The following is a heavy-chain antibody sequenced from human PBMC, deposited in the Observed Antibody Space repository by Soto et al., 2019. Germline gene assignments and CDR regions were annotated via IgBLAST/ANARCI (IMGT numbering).Heavy chain of an antibody. D-gene: IGHD5-18*01. Sequence: QVQLVQSGAEVKKPESSVKVSCKAPGGTFSTYAISWVRQAPGQGLEWMGGIIPMFGTANYAQRFQDGVTITADESTNTVYMELSSLRSGDTAVYFCASGIQLWLRRINNGYSGWGQGTLVTVSS. CDR2: IIPMFGTA. V-gene: IGHV1-69*12. CDR3: ASGIQLWLRRINNGYSG. CDR1: GGTFSTYA. J-gene: IGHJ4*02.